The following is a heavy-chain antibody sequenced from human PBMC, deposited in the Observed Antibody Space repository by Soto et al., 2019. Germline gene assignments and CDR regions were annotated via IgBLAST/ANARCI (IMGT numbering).Heavy chain of an antibody. CDR3: AKEESPGTNWFVP. V-gene: IGHV4-30-2*01. D-gene: IGHD3-10*01. CDR2: IHPEGST. J-gene: IGHJ5*02. CDR1: GGSISDGHHS. Sequence: SETLSLTCAVSGGSISDGHHSWSWIRQPPGKGLEWIGYIHPEGSTYYNPSLKGRVTMSVDRSKNQFSLNLISVTAADTAVYYCAKEESPGTNWFVPGGQGTLVTVSS.